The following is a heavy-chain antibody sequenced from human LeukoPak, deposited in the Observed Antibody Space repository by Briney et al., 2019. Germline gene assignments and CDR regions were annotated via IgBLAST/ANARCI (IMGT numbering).Heavy chain of an antibody. J-gene: IGHJ4*02. CDR1: GFTFSSYA. Sequence: LPGGSLRLSCAASGFTFSSYAMHWVRQAPGKGLEWVAVMSYDGSNKYYADSVKGRFTISRDNSKNTLYLQMNSLRAEDTAVYYCARDLWSTGIAAAGPSPPGYWGQGTLVTVSS. CDR2: MSYDGSNK. CDR3: ARDLWSTGIAAAGPSPPGY. D-gene: IGHD6-13*01. V-gene: IGHV3-30-3*01.